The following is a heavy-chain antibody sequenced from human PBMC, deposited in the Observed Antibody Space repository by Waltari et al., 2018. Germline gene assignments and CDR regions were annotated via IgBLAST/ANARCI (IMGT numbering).Heavy chain of an antibody. V-gene: IGHV3-23*03. D-gene: IGHD2-21*02. CDR1: GFTFSSYA. CDR2: IYSGGST. Sequence: EVQLLESGGGLVQPGGSLRLSCAASGFTFSSYAMSWVRQAPGKGLEWVSVIYSGGSTYYADSVKGRFTISRYNSKNTLYLQMNSLRAEDTAVYYCAKVNGGDPDAFDIWGQGTMVTVSS. CDR3: AKVNGGDPDAFDI. J-gene: IGHJ3*02.